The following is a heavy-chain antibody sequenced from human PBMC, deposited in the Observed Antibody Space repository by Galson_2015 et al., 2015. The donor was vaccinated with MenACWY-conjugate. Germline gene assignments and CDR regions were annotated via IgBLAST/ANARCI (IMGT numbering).Heavy chain of an antibody. CDR3: AKDRDYGGNSGSLFDY. V-gene: IGHV3-30*02. D-gene: IGHD4-23*01. J-gene: IGHJ4*02. CDR2: IRYDGSNK. Sequence: LRLSCAASGFTFSSYGMHWVRQAPGKGLQWVAFIRYDGSNKYYADPVKGRFTISRDDSMNTLSLQMNSLRADDTAVYYCAKDRDYGGNSGSLFDYWGQGTLVTVSS. CDR1: GFTFSSYG.